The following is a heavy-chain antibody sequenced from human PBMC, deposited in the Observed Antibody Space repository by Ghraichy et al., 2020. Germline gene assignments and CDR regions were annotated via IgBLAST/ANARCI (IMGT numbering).Heavy chain of an antibody. CDR3: ARASRNVMKTYYYDSSGYYPRMDV. CDR1: GGSFSGYY. J-gene: IGHJ6*02. CDR2: INHRGGT. Sequence: SQTLSLTCAVYGGSFSGYYWSWIRQPPGKGLEWIGEINHRGGTNYNPSLKSRVTISVDTSKNQFSLKLRSVTAADTALYYCARASRNVMKTYYYDSSGYYPRMDVWGQGTTVTVSS. V-gene: IGHV4-34*01. D-gene: IGHD3-22*01.